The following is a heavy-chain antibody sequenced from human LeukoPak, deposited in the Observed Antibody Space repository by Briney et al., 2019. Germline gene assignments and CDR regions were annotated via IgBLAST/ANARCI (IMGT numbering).Heavy chain of an antibody. CDR2: INAGNGNT. Sequence: GASVNVSCKASGYTFTSYAMHWVRQAPGQRLEWMGWINAGNGNTKYSQKFQGRVTITRDTSASTAYMELSSLRSEDTAVYYCARDYDSSGYYLSAFDIWGQGTIVTVSS. J-gene: IGHJ3*02. D-gene: IGHD3-22*01. CDR3: ARDYDSSGYYLSAFDI. CDR1: GYTFTSYA. V-gene: IGHV1-3*01.